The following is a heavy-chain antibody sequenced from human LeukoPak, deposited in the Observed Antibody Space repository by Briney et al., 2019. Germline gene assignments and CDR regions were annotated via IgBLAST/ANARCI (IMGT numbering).Heavy chain of an antibody. Sequence: GGSLRLSCATSGFTFTTYWMSWVRQAPGKGLEWVANIKEDGSEKYYVDSVKGRFTISRDNAKNSLYLQMNSLRAEDTAVYYCARDSVHGYYDSSGYSTLFDYWGQGSLVTVSS. V-gene: IGHV3-7*01. CDR2: IKEDGSEK. CDR1: GFTFTTYW. D-gene: IGHD3-22*01. CDR3: ARDSVHGYYDSSGYSTLFDY. J-gene: IGHJ4*02.